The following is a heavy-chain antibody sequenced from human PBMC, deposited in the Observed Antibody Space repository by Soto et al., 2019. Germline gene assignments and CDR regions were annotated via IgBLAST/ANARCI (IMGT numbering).Heavy chain of an antibody. CDR1: GGSIGNYY. CDR3: ARDHDVNTALDHWYFDL. D-gene: IGHD5-18*01. CDR2: IYTSGRT. V-gene: IGHV4-4*07. J-gene: IGHJ2*01. Sequence: QVQLQESGPGLVKPSESLSLTCTVSGGSIGNYYWAWIRQTAGKGLEWIGRIYTSGRTHYNPSLTGRVTMSIDTSKNQFSLRLTSVTAADTAMYYCARDHDVNTALDHWYFDLWGRGTLVTVSS.